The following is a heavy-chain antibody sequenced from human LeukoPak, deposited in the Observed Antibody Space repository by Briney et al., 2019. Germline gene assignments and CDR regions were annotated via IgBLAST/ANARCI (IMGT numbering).Heavy chain of an antibody. D-gene: IGHD3-16*01. CDR1: GYSFVDYY. CDR2: ISPKSDDT. CDR3: ARGDMYFQDNAYRSLDH. V-gene: IGHV1-2*02. Sequence: ASVKVSCKSSGYSFVDYYIHWVRHVPGQGLEWMGWISPKSDDTKYAQKFQDRLTVTRDTSISTTYMYLSRLRPDDTAVYYCARGDMYFQDNAYRSLDHWGQGTLVTVSS. J-gene: IGHJ4*02.